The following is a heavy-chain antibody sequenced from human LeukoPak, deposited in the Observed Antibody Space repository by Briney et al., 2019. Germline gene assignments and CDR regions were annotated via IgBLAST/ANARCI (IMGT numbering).Heavy chain of an antibody. J-gene: IGHJ6*04. D-gene: IGHD3-10*01. CDR1: GFSFSSFA. Sequence: GGSLRLSRAASGFSFSSFAMTWVRQAPGKGLEWVSGIIDTGGATYYADSVKGRFTISRDNSKNTLFLQMNSLRAEDTAVYYCAKFNGHPTTNYYMDVWGEGTTVTVSS. CDR3: AKFNGHPTTNYYMDV. CDR2: IIDTGGAT. V-gene: IGHV3-23*01.